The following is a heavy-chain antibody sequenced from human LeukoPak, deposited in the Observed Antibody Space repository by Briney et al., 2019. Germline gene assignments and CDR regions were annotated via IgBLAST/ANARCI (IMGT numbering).Heavy chain of an antibody. V-gene: IGHV1-2*02. CDR1: LYTFTDYY. D-gene: IGHD5-18*01. CDR3: ARDFTCIQLWGASSNWFDP. CDR2: INPNSGGT. Sequence: ASVKVSCQASLYTFTDYYMHWVRPPPGQGLAWMGWINPNSGGTNYPQKFQGRVTMTRDTSISTAYMELSRLRSDDTAVYYCARDFTCIQLWGASSNWFDPWGQGTLVTVSS. J-gene: IGHJ5*02.